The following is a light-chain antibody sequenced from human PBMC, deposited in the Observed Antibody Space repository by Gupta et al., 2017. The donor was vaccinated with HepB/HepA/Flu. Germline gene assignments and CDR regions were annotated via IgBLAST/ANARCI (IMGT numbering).Light chain of an antibody. V-gene: IGLV2-14*01. CDR1: SSDVGGYNA. CDR2: DVN. CDR3: SSFARVDTLVL. J-gene: IGLJ3*02. Sequence: QSALTQHVSVSGSPGQSITISCTGSSSDVGGYNAVSWYQQYPGKAPKLLIYDVNNRPSGIFYRFSDSKSVDTAAMTISGLQPEDEAVYYCSSFARVDTLVLFGGGTKLTVL.